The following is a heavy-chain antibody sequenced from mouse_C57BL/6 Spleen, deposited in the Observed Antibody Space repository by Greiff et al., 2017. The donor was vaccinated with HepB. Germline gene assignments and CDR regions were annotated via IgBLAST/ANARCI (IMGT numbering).Heavy chain of an antibody. CDR1: GYAFTNYL. J-gene: IGHJ3*01. D-gene: IGHD1-1*01. Sequence: LQESGAELVRPGTSVKVSCKASGYAFTNYLIEWVKQRPGQGLEWIGVINPGSGGTNYNEKFKGKATLTADKSSSTAYMQLSSLTSEDSAVYFCARDYYGSSPLAYWGQGTLVTVSA. V-gene: IGHV1-54*01. CDR3: ARDYYGSSPLAY. CDR2: INPGSGGT.